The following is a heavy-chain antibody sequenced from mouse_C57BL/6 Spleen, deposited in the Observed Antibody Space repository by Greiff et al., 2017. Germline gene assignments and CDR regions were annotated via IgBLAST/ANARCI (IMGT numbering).Heavy chain of an antibody. CDR2: INPNNGGT. CDR3: ARGAIDGYWYCDV. Sequence: VQLQQSGPELVKPGASVKISCKASGYTFTDYYMNWVKQSHGKSLEWIGDINPNNGGTSYNQKFKGKATLTVDKSSSTAYIVLRSLTSEDSAVYYCARGAIDGYWYCDVWGTGTTVTVSS. J-gene: IGHJ1*03. D-gene: IGHD2-3*01. CDR1: GYTFTDYY. V-gene: IGHV1-26*01.